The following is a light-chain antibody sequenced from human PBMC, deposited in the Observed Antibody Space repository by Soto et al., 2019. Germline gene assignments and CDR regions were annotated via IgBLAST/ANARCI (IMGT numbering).Light chain of an antibody. CDR2: GAS. CDR1: QSVSSN. CDR3: QQYNNWPPT. V-gene: IGKV3-15*01. Sequence: EIVMTQSPATLSVSPGERATLSCRASQSVSSNLAWYQQKPGQAPRLLIYGASTRATGIPARFSGSESGTEFTLTISSLQSEDFAVYDCQQYNNWPPTFGQGTKVEIK. J-gene: IGKJ1*01.